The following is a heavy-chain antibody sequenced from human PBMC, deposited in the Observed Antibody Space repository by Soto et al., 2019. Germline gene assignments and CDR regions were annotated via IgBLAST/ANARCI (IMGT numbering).Heavy chain of an antibody. D-gene: IGHD2-2*01. J-gene: IGHJ4*02. CDR2: IYYSGST. Sequence: SETLSLTCTVSGGSISSSSYYWGWIRQPPGKGLEWIGSIYYSGSTYYNPSLKSRVTISVDTSKNQFSLKLSSVTAADTAVYYCARHTEIPYFDYWGQGTLVTVSS. CDR3: ARHTEIPYFDY. CDR1: GGSISSSSYY. V-gene: IGHV4-39*01.